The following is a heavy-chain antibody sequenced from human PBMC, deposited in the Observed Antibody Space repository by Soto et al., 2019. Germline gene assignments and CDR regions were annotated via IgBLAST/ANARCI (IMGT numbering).Heavy chain of an antibody. V-gene: IGHV3-20*04. CDR1: GFTFDDYG. D-gene: IGHD3-10*01. CDR2: INWNGGST. CDR3: ARDGEGNYYYYGMDV. J-gene: IGHJ6*02. Sequence: GGSLRLSCAASGFTFDDYGMSWVRQAPGKGLEWVSGINWNGGSTGYADSVKGRFTISRDNAKNSLYLQMNSLRAEGTALYYCARDGEGNYYYYGMDVWGQGTTVTVSS.